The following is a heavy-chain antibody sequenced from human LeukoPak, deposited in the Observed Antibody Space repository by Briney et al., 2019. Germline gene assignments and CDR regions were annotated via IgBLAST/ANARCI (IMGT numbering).Heavy chain of an antibody. Sequence: ASVNVSCKASGYTFTSYDINWVRQATGQGLEWMGWMNPNSGNTGYAQKFQGRVTMTRNTSISTAYMELSSLRSEDTAVYYCARGQRGDYVRAGFDYWGQGTLVTVSS. V-gene: IGHV1-8*01. D-gene: IGHD4-17*01. J-gene: IGHJ4*02. CDR3: ARGQRGDYVRAGFDY. CDR1: GYTFTSYD. CDR2: MNPNSGNT.